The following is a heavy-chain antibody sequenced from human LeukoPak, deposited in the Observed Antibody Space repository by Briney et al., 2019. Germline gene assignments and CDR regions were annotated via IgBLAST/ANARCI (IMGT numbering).Heavy chain of an antibody. J-gene: IGHJ4*02. CDR3: ARDLAYSRLDY. Sequence: GGSLRLSCAVSGLTFSSSWMDWVREAPGKGLEWVASINPDGNKKYSADSVKGRFTISRDNAENSLYLQMNSLRVEDTAFYYCARDLAYSRLDYWGQGMLVTVSS. V-gene: IGHV3-7*01. CDR2: INPDGNKK. D-gene: IGHD5-18*01. CDR1: GLTFSSSW.